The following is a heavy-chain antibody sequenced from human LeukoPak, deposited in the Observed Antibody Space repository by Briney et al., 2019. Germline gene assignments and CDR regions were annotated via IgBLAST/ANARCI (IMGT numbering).Heavy chain of an antibody. Sequence: PGGSLRLSCAASGFTFSSYSMTWVRQAPGKGLEWVSYISSGSGTIYYADSVKGRFTISRDNAYNSLYLQMNSLKAEDTAVYYCATPLSIGGYWGQGTLVTVSS. CDR3: ATPLSIGGY. CDR2: ISSGSGTI. CDR1: GFTFSSYS. V-gene: IGHV3-48*01. J-gene: IGHJ4*02. D-gene: IGHD3-10*01.